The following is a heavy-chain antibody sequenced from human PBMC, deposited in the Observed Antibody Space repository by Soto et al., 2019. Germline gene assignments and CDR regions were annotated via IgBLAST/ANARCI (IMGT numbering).Heavy chain of an antibody. D-gene: IGHD2-15*01. CDR3: AREGAVAAKMFDY. CDR2: INPYYDTT. J-gene: IGHJ4*02. Sequence: QVHLVQSGAELKKPGTSVKVSCKASGFTFTNYYLHWVRQAPGQGLEWMGLINPYYDTTDYAQRFRGRLTVTRDTSTKMVYMDLSSLTTVDTAVYYCAREGAVAAKMFDYCDQGTLVTVSS. V-gene: IGHV1-46*01. CDR1: GFTFTNYY.